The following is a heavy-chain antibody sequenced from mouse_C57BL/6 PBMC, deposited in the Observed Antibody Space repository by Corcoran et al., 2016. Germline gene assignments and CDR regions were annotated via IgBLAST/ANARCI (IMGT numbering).Heavy chain of an antibody. D-gene: IGHD3-1*01. CDR2: INPNNGGT. V-gene: IGHV1-26*01. CDR3: ARHSLHDFDH. CDR1: GYTFTDYY. J-gene: IGHJ2*01. Sequence: EVQLQQSGPELVKPGASVKISCKASGYTFTDYYMNWVKQSHGQSLEWIGDINPNNGGTSYNQKFKGKATLTGDRYSSTAYMEIRRLTSADSAVHYSARHSLHDFDHSGPGTTIT.